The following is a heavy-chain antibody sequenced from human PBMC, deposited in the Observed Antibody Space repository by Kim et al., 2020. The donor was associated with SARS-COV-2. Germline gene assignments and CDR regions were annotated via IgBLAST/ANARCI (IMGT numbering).Heavy chain of an antibody. CDR2: INPSGGST. V-gene: IGHV1-46*01. CDR1: GYTFTSYY. Sequence: ASVKVSCKASGYTFTSYYMHWVRQAPGQGLEWMGIINPSGGSTSYAQKFQGRVTMTRDTSTSTVYMELSSLRSEDTAVYYCAKPVNYYGSGSNYGMDVWGQGTTVTVSS. D-gene: IGHD3-10*01. CDR3: AKPVNYYGSGSNYGMDV. J-gene: IGHJ6*02.